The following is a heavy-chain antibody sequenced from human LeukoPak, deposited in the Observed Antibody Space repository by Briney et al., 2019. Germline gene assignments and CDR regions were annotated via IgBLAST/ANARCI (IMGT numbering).Heavy chain of an antibody. CDR2: ISSSGSTI. D-gene: IGHD3-22*01. V-gene: IGHV3-11*01. Sequence: GGSLRLSCAASGFTFSDYYMSWIRQAPGKGLEWVSYISSSGSTIYYADPVKGRFTISRDNAKNSLYLQMNSLRAEDTAVYYCARDSYYDSSGYLPYFDYWGQGTLVTVSS. CDR1: GFTFSDYY. CDR3: ARDSYYDSSGYLPYFDY. J-gene: IGHJ4*02.